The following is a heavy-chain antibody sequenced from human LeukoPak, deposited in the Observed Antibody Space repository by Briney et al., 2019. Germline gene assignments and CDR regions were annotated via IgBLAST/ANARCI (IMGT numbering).Heavy chain of an antibody. CDR3: ARVGYYYDSSGYYLLAFDY. Sequence: PGGSLRLSCAASGFTLSSYGMSWVRQGPGKGLEWVSHIDSSGTIYYADSVKGRATISRDNAKNSLYLQMNSLRAEDTAVYYCARVGYYYDSSGYYLLAFDYWGQGTLVTVSS. CDR2: IDSSGTI. CDR1: GFTLSSYG. V-gene: IGHV3-48*04. J-gene: IGHJ4*02. D-gene: IGHD3-22*01.